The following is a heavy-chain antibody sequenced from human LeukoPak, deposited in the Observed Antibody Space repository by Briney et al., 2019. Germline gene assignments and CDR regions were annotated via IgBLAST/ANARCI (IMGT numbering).Heavy chain of an antibody. CDR1: GGSISSYY. J-gene: IGHJ6*04. Sequence: SETLSLTCTVSGGSISSYYWSWIRQPPGKGLEWIGFIFYSGTTNYNPSLKSRVTISVDTSKNQFSLRLSSVTAADTAVYYCARHAYVLRYFGGKVDVWGKGTTVTISS. CDR3: ARHAYVLRYFGGKVDV. V-gene: IGHV4-59*01. CDR2: IFYSGTT. D-gene: IGHD3-9*01.